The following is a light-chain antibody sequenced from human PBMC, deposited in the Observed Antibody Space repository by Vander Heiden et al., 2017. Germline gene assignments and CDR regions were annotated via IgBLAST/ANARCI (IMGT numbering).Light chain of an antibody. V-gene: IGLV2-11*01. CDR3: CSYAGSYTWV. CDR1: SSDVGGYNF. CDR2: EVI. Sequence: QSALTQPRSVSGSPGQSVTISCTGTSSDVGGYNFVSWYQHHPGTAPKFMIYEVIKRPSGVPDRFSGSKSGNTASLTISGLQAEDEAVYYCCSYAGSYTWVFGGGTKLTVL. J-gene: IGLJ3*02.